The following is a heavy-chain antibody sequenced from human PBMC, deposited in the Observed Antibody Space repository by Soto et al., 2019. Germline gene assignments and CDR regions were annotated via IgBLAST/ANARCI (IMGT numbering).Heavy chain of an antibody. CDR2: LNGDGSST. CDR3: ARGGSITSRGFDY. D-gene: IGHD6-6*01. Sequence: GGSLRLSCAAPGFTFSGYWMHWVRQAPGKGLVWVSRLNGDGSSTTYADSVKGRFTISRDNAKNTLYLQMNSLRAEDTAVYYCARGGSITSRGFDYWGQGALVTVSS. CDR1: GFTFSGYW. J-gene: IGHJ4*02. V-gene: IGHV3-74*01.